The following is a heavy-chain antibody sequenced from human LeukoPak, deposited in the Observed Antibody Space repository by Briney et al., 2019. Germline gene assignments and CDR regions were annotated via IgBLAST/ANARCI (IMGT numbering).Heavy chain of an antibody. V-gene: IGHV3-11*05. CDR2: ITSSSSDT. Sequence: KSGGSLRLSCAASGFTFSDYYMSWIRQAPGKGLEWVSYITSSSSDTNYADSVKGRFTISRDNAKKSLYLQMNSPRAEDTAVYYCARDYDILTGYFRGGFDYWGQGTLVTVSS. J-gene: IGHJ4*02. D-gene: IGHD3-9*01. CDR3: ARDYDILTGYFRGGFDY. CDR1: GFTFSDYY.